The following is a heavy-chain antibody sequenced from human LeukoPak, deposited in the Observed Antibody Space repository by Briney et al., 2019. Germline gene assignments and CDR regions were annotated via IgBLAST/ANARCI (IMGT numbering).Heavy chain of an antibody. Sequence: SETLSLTRAVYGGSFSGYYWTWIRQPPGKGLEWIGEINLSGITNYHPSLKSRVTISVDTSKNQFSLRLSSVTAADTAVYYCARAHGYSYAFRSPYYYYYLDVWDKGSAVTVSS. CDR1: GGSFSGYY. CDR3: ARAHGYSYAFRSPYYYYYLDV. D-gene: IGHD5-18*01. V-gene: IGHV4-34*01. CDR2: INLSGIT. J-gene: IGHJ6*03.